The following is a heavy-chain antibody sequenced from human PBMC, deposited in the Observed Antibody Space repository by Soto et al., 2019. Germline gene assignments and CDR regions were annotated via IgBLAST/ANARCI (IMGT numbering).Heavy chain of an antibody. CDR3: ARADEAARLGPFDY. Sequence: PSETLSLTCTVSGGSTSTYYWSCIRQPPGKGLEWIGYIYYSGSTNYNPSLTSRVTISVDTSKNQFSLKLSSVTAADTAVYYCARADEAARLGPFDYWGRGTLVTVSS. D-gene: IGHD6-6*01. CDR2: IYYSGST. V-gene: IGHV4-59*01. CDR1: GGSTSTYY. J-gene: IGHJ4*02.